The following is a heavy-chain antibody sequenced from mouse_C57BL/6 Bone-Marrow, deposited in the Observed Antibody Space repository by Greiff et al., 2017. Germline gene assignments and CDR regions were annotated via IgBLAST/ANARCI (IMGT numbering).Heavy chain of an antibody. Sequence: EVMLVESGGGLVKPGGSLKLSCAASGFTFSDYGMHWVRQAPEKGLEWVAYISSGSSTIYYADTVKGRFTISRDNAKNTLFLQMTSLRSEDTAMYYCARNRLSSIYSNYEGYWGQGTTLTVSS. CDR2: ISSGSSTI. V-gene: IGHV5-17*01. J-gene: IGHJ2*01. CDR1: GFTFSDYG. D-gene: IGHD2-5*01. CDR3: ARNRLSSIYSNYEGY.